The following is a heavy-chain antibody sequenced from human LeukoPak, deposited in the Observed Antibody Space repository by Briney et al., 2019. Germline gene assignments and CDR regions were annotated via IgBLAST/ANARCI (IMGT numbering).Heavy chain of an antibody. CDR2: MHPGESEI. CDR1: GYSSTNYW. CDR3: AKTIASLGSGARYFDP. Sequence: GESLRISCKASGYSSTNYWIAWVRQHPGKGLEWMGIMHPGESEINYSPSFEGQVTISADTSISTAYLEWYSLKASDSAICYCAKTIASLGSGARYFDPWGQGTMITVSS. V-gene: IGHV5-51*01. D-gene: IGHD5/OR15-5a*01. J-gene: IGHJ5*02.